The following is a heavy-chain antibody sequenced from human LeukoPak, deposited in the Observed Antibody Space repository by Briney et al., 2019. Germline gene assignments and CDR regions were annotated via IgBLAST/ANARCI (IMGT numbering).Heavy chain of an antibody. CDR1: GYSFTSYW. V-gene: IGHV5-51*01. CDR2: IYPGDSDT. D-gene: IGHD3-22*01. Sequence: GESLKISCKGSGYSFTSYWIGWVRQMPGKGLEWMGIIYPGDSDTRYSPSFQGHVPISADKSISTAYLQWSSLKASDTAMYYCARQRTYYYDPPGYWGQGTLVTVSS. CDR3: ARQRTYYYDPPGY. J-gene: IGHJ4*02.